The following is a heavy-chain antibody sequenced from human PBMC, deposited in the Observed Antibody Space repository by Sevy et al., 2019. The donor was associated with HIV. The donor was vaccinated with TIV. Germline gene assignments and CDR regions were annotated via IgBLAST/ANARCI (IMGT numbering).Heavy chain of an antibody. CDR1: GDSINNYY. V-gene: IGHV4-59*12. CDR3: ARLRWDVVDAPGSTPGCYFDS. J-gene: IGHJ4*02. D-gene: IGHD2-2*02. CDR2: ISYSGTP. Sequence: SETLSLTCRVSGDSINNYYWSWIRQPPGKGLEWIGYISYSGTPDYSPSLKSQVDISIDTSMRQFSLNLNSVTAADTAVYYCARLRWDVVDAPGSTPGCYFDSWGQGTLVTVSS.